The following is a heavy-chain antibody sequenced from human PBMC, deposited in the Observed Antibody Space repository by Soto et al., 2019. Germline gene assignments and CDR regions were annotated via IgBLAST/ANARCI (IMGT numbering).Heavy chain of an antibody. J-gene: IGHJ6*02. Sequence: SETLFLTCTVSGGSISSGGYYWSWIRQHPGKGLEWIGYIYYSGSTYYNPSLKSRVTISVDTSKNQFSLKLSSVTAADTAVYYCARDYCGGDCHHPEYYYGMDVWGQGTTVT. CDR3: ARDYCGGDCHHPEYYYGMDV. CDR1: GGSISSGGYY. V-gene: IGHV4-31*03. CDR2: IYYSGST. D-gene: IGHD2-21*02.